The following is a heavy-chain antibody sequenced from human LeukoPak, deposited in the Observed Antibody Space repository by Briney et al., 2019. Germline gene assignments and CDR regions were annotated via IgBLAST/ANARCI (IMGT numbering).Heavy chain of an antibody. V-gene: IGHV1-18*04. Sequence: REASVKVSCKASGYTFTSYGISWVRQAPGQGLEWMGWISAYNGNTNYAQKLQGRVTMTTDTSTSTAYMELRSLRSDDTAVYYRAREFLLDSSGIFDPWGQGTLVTVSS. D-gene: IGHD6-19*01. CDR1: GYTFTSYG. CDR2: ISAYNGNT. J-gene: IGHJ5*02. CDR3: AREFLLDSSGIFDP.